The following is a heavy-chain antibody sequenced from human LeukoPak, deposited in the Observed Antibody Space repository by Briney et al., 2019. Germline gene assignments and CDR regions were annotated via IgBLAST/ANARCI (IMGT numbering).Heavy chain of an antibody. D-gene: IGHD2-2*01. J-gene: IGHJ4*02. Sequence: GASVKVSCKASGYTFTSYDINWVRQATGQGLEWMGWMNPNSGNTGYAQKFQGRVTITRNTSISTAYMELSSLRSEDTAVYYRARGVRYCSSTSCGSNGKYYFDYWGQGTLVTVSS. CDR2: MNPNSGNT. CDR3: ARGVRYCSSTSCGSNGKYYFDY. CDR1: GYTFTSYD. V-gene: IGHV1-8*03.